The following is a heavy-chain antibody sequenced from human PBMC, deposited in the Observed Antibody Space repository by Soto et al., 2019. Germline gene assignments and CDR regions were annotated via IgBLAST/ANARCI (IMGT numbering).Heavy chain of an antibody. CDR3: ARDSELLWFGESNWFDP. CDR2: ISSSSSYI. J-gene: IGHJ5*02. Sequence: GGSLRLSCAASGFTFSSYSMNWVRQAPGKGLEWVSSISSSSSYIYYADSVKGRFTISRDNAKNSLYLQMNSLRAEDTAVYYCARDSELLWFGESNWFDPWGQGTLVTVSS. V-gene: IGHV3-21*01. D-gene: IGHD3-10*01. CDR1: GFTFSSYS.